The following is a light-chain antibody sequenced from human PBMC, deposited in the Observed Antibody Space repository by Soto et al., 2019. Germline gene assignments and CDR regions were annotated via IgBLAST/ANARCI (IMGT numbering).Light chain of an antibody. Sequence: QSALTQPASVSGSPGQSITISCTGTSSDIGTYKYASWFQHHPGKAPKLIIVEVSNRPSGISDRFSGFKSANTAYLPISGVQPEDEADYHCSSYTTVKTVVFGGGTNVTVL. CDR1: SSDIGTYKY. CDR3: SSYTTVKTVV. CDR2: EVS. J-gene: IGLJ2*01. V-gene: IGLV2-14*01.